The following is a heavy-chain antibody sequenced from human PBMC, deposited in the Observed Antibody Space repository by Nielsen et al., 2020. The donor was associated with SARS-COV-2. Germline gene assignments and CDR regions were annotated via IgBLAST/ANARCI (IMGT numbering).Heavy chain of an antibody. V-gene: IGHV3-9*01. J-gene: IGHJ4*02. CDR2: ISWNSGSI. Sequence: SLKISCAASGFTFDDYAMHWVRQAPGKGLEWVSGISWNSGSIGYADSVKGQFTISRDNAKNSLYLQMNSLRAEDTALYYCAKFGGDYGDQNDYWGQGTLVTVSS. CDR1: GFTFDDYA. CDR3: AKFGGDYGDQNDY. D-gene: IGHD4-17*01.